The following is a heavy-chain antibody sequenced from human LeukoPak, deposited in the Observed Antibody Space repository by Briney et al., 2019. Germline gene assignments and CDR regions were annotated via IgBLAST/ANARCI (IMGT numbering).Heavy chain of an antibody. CDR1: GFTFSSYS. V-gene: IGHV3-48*01. Sequence: PGGSLRLSCAASGFTFSSYSMNWVRQAPGKGLEWVSYISSSSSTIYYADSVKGRFTVSRDNAKNSLYLQMNSLRAEDTAMYYCARLPGGVVIDAGLYWGQGTLVTVSS. D-gene: IGHD2-21*01. CDR3: ARLPGGVVIDAGLY. CDR2: ISSSSSTI. J-gene: IGHJ4*02.